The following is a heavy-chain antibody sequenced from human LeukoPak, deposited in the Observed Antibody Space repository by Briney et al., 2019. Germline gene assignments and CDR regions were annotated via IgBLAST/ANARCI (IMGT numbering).Heavy chain of an antibody. Sequence: GGSLRLSCAASGFTFSSYSMNWVRQAPGKGLEWVSYISSSSSTIYYADSVKGRSTISRDNAKNSLYLQVNSLRDEDTAVYYCARDQEDTLDYWGQGTLVTVSS. V-gene: IGHV3-48*02. D-gene: IGHD2-15*01. CDR1: GFTFSSYS. J-gene: IGHJ4*02. CDR2: ISSSSSTI. CDR3: ARDQEDTLDY.